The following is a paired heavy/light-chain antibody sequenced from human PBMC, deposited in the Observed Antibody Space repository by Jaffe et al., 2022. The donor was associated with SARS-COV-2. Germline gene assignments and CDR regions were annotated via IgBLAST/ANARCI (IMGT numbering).Heavy chain of an antibody. D-gene: IGHD3-3*02. CDR1: GFTFSNAW. J-gene: IGHJ4*02. Sequence: EVHLEESGGGLVKPGGSLRLSCAASGFTFSNAWMSWFRQAPGKGLEWVGRVKSKTDGETTDYAAPVKGKFTISRDDSKDTLYLQMDSLKTEDTAMYYCAAGRGIINIFDYWGQGALVTVSS. CDR3: AAGRGIINIFDY. CDR2: VKSKTDGETT. V-gene: IGHV3-15*01.
Light chain of an antibody. V-gene: IGKV1-5*03. CDR2: KAS. CDR1: QSISSW. J-gene: IGKJ5*01. Sequence: DIQMTQSPSTLSASVGDRVTITCRASQSISSWLAWYQQKPGKAPKLLIYKASSLQSGVPSRFSGSGSGTEFTLTISSLQPDDFATYYCQQYEYYITFGQGTRLEIK. CDR3: QQYEYYIT.